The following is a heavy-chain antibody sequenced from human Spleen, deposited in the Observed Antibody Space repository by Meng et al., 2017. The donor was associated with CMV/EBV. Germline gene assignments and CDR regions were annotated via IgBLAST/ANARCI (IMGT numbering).Heavy chain of an antibody. J-gene: IGHJ1*01. CDR3: TATFFGSGSYYYGLDY. CDR1: GFAFNNAW. V-gene: IGHV3-15*01. CDR2: IKPKTDGETT. Sequence: GGSLRLSCAASGFAFNNAWLNWVRQAPGKGLEWVGRIKPKTDGETTDYAAPVKGRFTVSRDDSKTTLYLQMNSLKPEDTAVYYCTATFFGSGSYYYGLDYWGQGTLVTVSS. D-gene: IGHD3-10*01.